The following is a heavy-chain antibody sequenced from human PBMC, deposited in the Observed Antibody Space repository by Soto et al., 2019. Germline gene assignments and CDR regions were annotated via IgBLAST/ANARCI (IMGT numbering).Heavy chain of an antibody. D-gene: IGHD5-18*01. CDR1: GFSFSSFA. V-gene: IGHV3-48*03. CDR3: ARENSVQAWLHHFDH. J-gene: IGHJ4*02. CDR2: ISDDGASI. Sequence: GGSLRLSCEASGFSFSSFAMNWVHQAPGRGLEWVSYISDDGASIYYADSLKGRFTISRDNAKNSLSLQMNNLRAEDTAVYYCARENSVQAWLHHFDHWGLGTLVTVSS.